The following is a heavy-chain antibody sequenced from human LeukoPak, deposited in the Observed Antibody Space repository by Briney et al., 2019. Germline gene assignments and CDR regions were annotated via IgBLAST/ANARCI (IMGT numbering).Heavy chain of an antibody. Sequence: GGSLRLSCAASEFTSSPYGMTWVRQAPGKGLEWVSSLSGSGVSTYYADSVKGRFTISRDMSKNTLFLQMNNLRADDTAVYYCAKGAYDIDFRGQGTLVTVSS. J-gene: IGHJ4*02. CDR1: EFTSSPYG. V-gene: IGHV3-23*01. D-gene: IGHD3-22*01. CDR2: LSGSGVST. CDR3: AKGAYDIDF.